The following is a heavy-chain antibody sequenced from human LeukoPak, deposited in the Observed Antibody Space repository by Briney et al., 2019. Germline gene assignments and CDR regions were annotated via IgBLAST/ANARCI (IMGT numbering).Heavy chain of an antibody. V-gene: IGHV4-38-2*02. J-gene: IGHJ4*02. D-gene: IGHD3-16*02. CDR3: AREDWGSYLY. CDR2: SRHNVNT. Sequence: SETLSLTCSVSGYSFSSGYAWAWIRQPPGQGLEWVGSSRHNVNTHYNPSLKSRVTVSIDTSENQSSLKLTSVTASDTAVYYCAREDWGSYLYWGQGTLVTVSS. CDR1: GYSFSSGYA.